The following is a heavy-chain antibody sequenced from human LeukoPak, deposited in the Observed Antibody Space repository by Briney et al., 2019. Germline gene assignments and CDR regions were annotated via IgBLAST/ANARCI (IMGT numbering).Heavy chain of an antibody. V-gene: IGHV3-21*01. J-gene: IGHJ4*02. CDR2: ISSSSSYI. D-gene: IGHD2-2*02. Sequence: PGGSLRLSCAASGFTFSSYSMNWVRQAPGKGLEWVSSISSSSSYIYYADSVKGRFTISRDNAKNSLYLQMNSLRAEDTAVYYCARDLIPAAIGQVDYWGQGTLVTVSS. CDR1: GFTFSSYS. CDR3: ARDLIPAAIGQVDY.